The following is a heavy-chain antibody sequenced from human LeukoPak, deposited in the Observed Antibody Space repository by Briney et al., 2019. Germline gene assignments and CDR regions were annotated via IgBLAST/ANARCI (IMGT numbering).Heavy chain of an antibody. J-gene: IGHJ4*02. Sequence: ASVKVSCKASGYSFTDYDFSWVRQAPGQGLEWLSWVSIYNDNTNYAREFQDRITMTTDISTSTAYMELKSLTSDDTAVYFCARTGHYQFDSWGQGTLVTVSS. CDR1: GYSFTDYD. V-gene: IGHV1-18*01. D-gene: IGHD3-9*01. CDR3: ARTGHYQFDS. CDR2: VSIYNDNT.